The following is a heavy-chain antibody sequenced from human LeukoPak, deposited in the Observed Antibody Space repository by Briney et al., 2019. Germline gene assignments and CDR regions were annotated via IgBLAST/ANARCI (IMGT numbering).Heavy chain of an antibody. Sequence: PGGSLRLSCAASGITFSTNYMNWVRQAPGKGLEWVSATYGGSNTYSADSVKGRFSISRHNSENTQYLQMKSPSGQDTAVYYCARGGYSISWRTIDYWGQGTLVTVSS. CDR1: GITFSTNY. J-gene: IGHJ4*02. D-gene: IGHD6-13*01. V-gene: IGHV3-53*04. CDR2: TYGGSNT. CDR3: ARGGYSISWRTIDY.